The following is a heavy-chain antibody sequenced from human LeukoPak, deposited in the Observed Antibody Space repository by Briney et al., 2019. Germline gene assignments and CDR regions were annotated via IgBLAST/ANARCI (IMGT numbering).Heavy chain of an antibody. Sequence: SETLSLTCTVSGGSISSSTYYWGWIRQPPGKGLEWIGTFYYSGSTNYNPSLKSRVTISVDTSRNQFSLKLNSVTAADTAVYYCATLTGGDDAFDIWGQGTMVTVSS. CDR1: GGSISSSTYY. CDR3: ATLTGGDDAFDI. D-gene: IGHD4-23*01. V-gene: IGHV4-39*07. CDR2: FYYSGST. J-gene: IGHJ3*02.